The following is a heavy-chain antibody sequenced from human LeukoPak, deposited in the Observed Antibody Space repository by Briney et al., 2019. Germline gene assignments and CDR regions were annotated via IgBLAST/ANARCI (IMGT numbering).Heavy chain of an antibody. D-gene: IGHD4-17*01. CDR3: ARSTGYFDY. Sequence: SQTLSLTCAISGDSVSSKSAALNWIRQSPSRGLEWLGRTYYRSKWFNDYTVSVKSRITVKPDTSKNQFSLQLTSVTPEDTAVYYCARSTGYFDYWGQGSLVTVSS. V-gene: IGHV6-1*01. J-gene: IGHJ4*02. CDR1: GDSVSSKSAA. CDR2: TYYRSKWFN.